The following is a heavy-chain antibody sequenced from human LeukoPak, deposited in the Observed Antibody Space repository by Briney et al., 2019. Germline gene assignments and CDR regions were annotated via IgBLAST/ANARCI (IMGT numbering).Heavy chain of an antibody. J-gene: IGHJ6*03. CDR1: GFIFSSYA. Sequence: GGSLRLSCEASGFIFSSYAMSWVRQAPGKGLEWVSTISASSGSTYYADSVKGRFTISRDNSKNTLYLQMNSLRAEETAEYYCAKVRTRWTMVRGVPYMYVWGKGTTVTVSS. V-gene: IGHV3-23*01. D-gene: IGHD3-10*01. CDR3: AKVRTRWTMVRGVPYMYV. CDR2: ISASSGST.